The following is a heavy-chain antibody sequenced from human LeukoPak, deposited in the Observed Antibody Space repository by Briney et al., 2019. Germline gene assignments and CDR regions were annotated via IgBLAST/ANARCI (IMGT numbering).Heavy chain of an antibody. V-gene: IGHV4-59*08. CDR1: GGPISSYY. CDR3: ERRPRGGATPGHFDY. D-gene: IGHD1-26*01. CDR2: IYYSGST. J-gene: IGHJ4*02. Sequence: PSETLSLTCTVWGGPISSYYWIWIRHPPGKGLEGIGYIYYSGSTNHNPPLKSRVHLSVDTYKNQFSLKLSSVTAADAAVYDCERRPRGGATPGHFDYWGQGTLVTVSS.